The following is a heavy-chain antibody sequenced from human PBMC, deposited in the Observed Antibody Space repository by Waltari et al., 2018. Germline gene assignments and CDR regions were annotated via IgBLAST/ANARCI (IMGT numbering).Heavy chain of an antibody. D-gene: IGHD3-3*01. CDR2: IYYSGST. CDR3: ARRPNYDFWRGVDV. J-gene: IGHJ6*04. CDR1: GGSISSSSYY. Sequence: QLQLQESGPGLVKPSETLSLTCTVSGGSISSSSYYWGWIRQPPGKGLEWIGSIYYSGSTDYNPSLKSRVTISVDTSKNQFSLKLSSVTAADTAVYYCARRPNYDFWRGVDVWGKGTTVTVSS. V-gene: IGHV4-39*01.